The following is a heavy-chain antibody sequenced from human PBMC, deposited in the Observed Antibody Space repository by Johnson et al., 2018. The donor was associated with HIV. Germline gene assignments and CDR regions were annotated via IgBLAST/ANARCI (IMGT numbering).Heavy chain of an antibody. Sequence: VQLVESGGGVVQPGKSLRLSCAASGFTFSSYAMYWVRQAPGKGLEWVANIKQDGSEKYYVDSVKGRFTISRDNAKNSLYLQMNSLRAEDTAVYYCARDDTEADGAFDIWGQGTMVTVSS. V-gene: IGHV3-7*01. CDR1: GFTFSSYA. CDR2: IKQDGSEK. CDR3: ARDDTEADGAFDI. J-gene: IGHJ3*02. D-gene: IGHD2-2*02.